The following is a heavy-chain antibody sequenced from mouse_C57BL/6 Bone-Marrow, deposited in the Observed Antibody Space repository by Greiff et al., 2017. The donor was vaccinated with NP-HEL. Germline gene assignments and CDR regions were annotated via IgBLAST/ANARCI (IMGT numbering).Heavy chain of an antibody. CDR3: ARDPAYYSNLDWYFDV. CDR1: GFTFSSYA. Sequence: EVKLMESGGGLVKPGGSLKLSCAASGFTFSSYAMSWVRQTPEKRLEWVATISDGGSYTYYPDNVKGRFTISRDNAKNNLYLQMSHLKSEDTAMYYCARDPAYYSNLDWYFDVWGTGTTVTVSS. CDR2: ISDGGSYT. D-gene: IGHD2-5*01. V-gene: IGHV5-4*01. J-gene: IGHJ1*03.